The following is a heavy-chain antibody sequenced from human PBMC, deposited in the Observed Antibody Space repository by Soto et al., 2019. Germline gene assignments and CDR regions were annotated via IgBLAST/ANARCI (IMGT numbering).Heavy chain of an antibody. Sequence: EVQLVESGGGLVQPGGSLRLSCAASGFTFSSYWMSWVRQAPGKGLEWVANIKQDGSEKYYVDSVKGRFTISRDNAKNSLYLQMNSLRAEDTAVYYCARDGYSYGYNYFDYWGQGTLVTVSS. J-gene: IGHJ4*02. CDR1: GFTFSSYW. V-gene: IGHV3-7*01. D-gene: IGHD5-18*01. CDR2: IKQDGSEK. CDR3: ARDGYSYGYNYFDY.